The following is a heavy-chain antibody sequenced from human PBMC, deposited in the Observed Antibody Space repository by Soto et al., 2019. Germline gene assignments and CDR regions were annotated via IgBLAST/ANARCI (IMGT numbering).Heavy chain of an antibody. Sequence: ASVKVYCKASGGTFSSYAISWVRHAPGQGLEWMGGIIPIFGTANYSQKFQGRVTITADKSTSTAYMELSSLRSEDTAVYYCASGSRYYYGMDVWGQGTTVTVSS. CDR3: ASGSRYYYGMDV. D-gene: IGHD1-26*01. CDR2: IIPIFGTA. J-gene: IGHJ6*02. CDR1: GGTFSSYA. V-gene: IGHV1-69*06.